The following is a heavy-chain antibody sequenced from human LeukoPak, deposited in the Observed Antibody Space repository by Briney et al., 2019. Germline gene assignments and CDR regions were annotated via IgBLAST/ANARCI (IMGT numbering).Heavy chain of an antibody. CDR2: ISYDGSNK. CDR3: ARETKQQLVPSFDP. V-gene: IGHV3-30*01. Sequence: GGSLRLSCAASGFTFSSYAMHWVRQATGKGLERVAVISYDGSNKYYADSVKGRFTISRDNSKNTLYLQMNSLRAEDTAVYYCARETKQQLVPSFDPWGQGTLVTVSS. CDR1: GFTFSSYA. D-gene: IGHD6-13*01. J-gene: IGHJ5*02.